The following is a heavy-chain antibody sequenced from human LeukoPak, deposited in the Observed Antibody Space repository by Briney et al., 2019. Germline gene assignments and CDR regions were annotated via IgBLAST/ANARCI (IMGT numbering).Heavy chain of an antibody. CDR3: ARNLRNYYDSSGPGDY. Sequence: GASVKVSCKASGYTFTSYGISWVRQAPGQGLERMGWISAYNGNTNYAQKLEGRVTMTTDTTTSTDYMELRSLRSDDTAVYYCARNLRNYYDSSGPGDYWGQGTLVTVSS. CDR1: GYTFTSYG. J-gene: IGHJ4*02. CDR2: ISAYNGNT. V-gene: IGHV1-18*01. D-gene: IGHD3-22*01.